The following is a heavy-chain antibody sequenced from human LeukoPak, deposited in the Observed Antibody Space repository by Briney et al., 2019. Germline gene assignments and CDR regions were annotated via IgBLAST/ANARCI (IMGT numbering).Heavy chain of an antibody. CDR1: GFTVSSNY. V-gene: IGHV3-53*01. CDR2: IYFGGTT. J-gene: IGHJ4*02. Sequence: GGSLRLSCAASGFTVSSNYMTWVRQAPGQGLEWVSVIYFGGTTYYADSVKGRFTISRDNSKNTVYLQMNSLRVEDTAVYYCARGDGVYVYWGQGTLVTVSS. D-gene: IGHD5/OR15-5a*01. CDR3: ARGDGVYVY.